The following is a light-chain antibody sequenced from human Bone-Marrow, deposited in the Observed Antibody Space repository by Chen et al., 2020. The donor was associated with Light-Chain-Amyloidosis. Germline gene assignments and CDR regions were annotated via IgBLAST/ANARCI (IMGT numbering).Light chain of an antibody. CDR3: QVWDIISDQVV. CDR1: NIGRKG. J-gene: IGLJ2*01. Sequence: SYVVTQPPSVSEAPGQTATITCGGNNIGRKGVHWYQQKPGQAPVLVVYDDSDRPSGIPERFSGSNSGNTATMTISRVEAGDEADYYCQVWDIISDQVVFGGGTKLTVL. V-gene: IGLV3-21*02. CDR2: DDS.